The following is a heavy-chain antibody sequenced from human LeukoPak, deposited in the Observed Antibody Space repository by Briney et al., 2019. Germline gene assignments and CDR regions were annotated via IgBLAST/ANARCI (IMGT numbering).Heavy chain of an antibody. V-gene: IGHV3-7*03. CDR3: ARAIAAAGTY. CDR2: IKQDGSEK. Sequence: SGGSLRLSCAASGFTFSNYWMNWVRQAPGKGLEWVANIKQDGSEKYYVDSVKGRFTISRDNAKNSLYLQMNSLRAEDTAVYYCARAIAAAGTYWGQGTLVTVSS. D-gene: IGHD6-13*01. J-gene: IGHJ4*02. CDR1: GFTFSNYW.